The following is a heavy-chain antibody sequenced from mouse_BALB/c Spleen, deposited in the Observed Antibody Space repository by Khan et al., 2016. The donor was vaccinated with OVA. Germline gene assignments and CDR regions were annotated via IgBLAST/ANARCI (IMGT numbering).Heavy chain of an antibody. CDR2: IYPGNSDT. J-gene: IGHJ2*01. CDR1: GYTFTSYW. D-gene: IGHD2-1*01. V-gene: IGHV1-5*01. Sequence: VQLQQSGTVLARPGASVKMSCKASGYTFTSYWMHWVKQRPGQGLEWIGAIYPGNSDTNYNQKFKGKAKLTAVTSTSTAYMELNSLTNEDSAVYYCTRNGYGNYENWDYWGQGTTLTVSS. CDR3: TRNGYGNYENWDY.